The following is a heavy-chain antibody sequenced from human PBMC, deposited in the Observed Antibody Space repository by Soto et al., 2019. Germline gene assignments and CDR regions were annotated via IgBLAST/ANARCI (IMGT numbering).Heavy chain of an antibody. CDR1: GLTISTAW. CDR2: IKTNTEGGTT. CDR3: TTGSVEGV. J-gene: IGHJ6*02. D-gene: IGHD2-15*01. V-gene: IGHV3-15*07. Sequence: EVQLVDSGGGFIYPGGSLRLSCAASGLTISTAWMNWVRQAPGKGLEWVGRIKTNTEGGTTEYAAAVKGRFTVSRDDSKNTLYLQMNSLKTYDTAVYYCTTGSVEGVWGQGTMVTVSS.